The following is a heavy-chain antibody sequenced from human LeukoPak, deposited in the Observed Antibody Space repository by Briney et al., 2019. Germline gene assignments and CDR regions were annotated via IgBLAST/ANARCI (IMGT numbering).Heavy chain of an antibody. CDR2: MNPNSGNT. CDR3: ARGGQYCSSTSCYTGFIYYYYYYMDV. J-gene: IGHJ6*03. D-gene: IGHD2-2*02. V-gene: IGHV1-8*01. Sequence: GASVKVSCKASGYTFTSYDINWVRQATGQGLEWMGWMNPNSGNTGYAQKFQGRVTMTRNTSISTAYMELSSLRSEDTAMYYCARGGQYCSSTSCYTGFIYYYYYYMDVWGKGTTVTVSS. CDR1: GYTFTSYD.